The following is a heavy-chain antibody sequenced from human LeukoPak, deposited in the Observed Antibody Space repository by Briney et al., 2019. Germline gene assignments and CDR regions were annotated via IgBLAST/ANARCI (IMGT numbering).Heavy chain of an antibody. CDR2: IIPILGIA. Sequence: ASVKVSCKASGGTFSSYAISWVRQAPGQGLEWMGRIIPILGIANYAQKFQGRVTITADKSTSTAYMELSSLRSEDTAVYYCARIIRGYSYGSSDYWGQGTLVTVSS. CDR3: ARIIRGYSYGSSDY. D-gene: IGHD5-18*01. V-gene: IGHV1-69*04. J-gene: IGHJ4*02. CDR1: GGTFSSYA.